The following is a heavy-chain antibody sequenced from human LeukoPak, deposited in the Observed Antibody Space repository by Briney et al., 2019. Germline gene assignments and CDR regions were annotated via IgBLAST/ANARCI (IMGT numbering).Heavy chain of an antibody. CDR1: GGSISSGGYY. CDR2: AHYSGST. CDR3: ARHRVELAGSFFDY. V-gene: IGHV4-61*08. J-gene: IGHJ4*02. Sequence: SQTLSLTCAVSGGSISSGGYYWSWIRQPPGKGLEWIGFAHYSGSTRYNPSLQSRVAMSVDTSKYQFSLKLRTVTAADTATYYCARHRVELAGSFFDYWGQGTLVAVSS. D-gene: IGHD6-19*01.